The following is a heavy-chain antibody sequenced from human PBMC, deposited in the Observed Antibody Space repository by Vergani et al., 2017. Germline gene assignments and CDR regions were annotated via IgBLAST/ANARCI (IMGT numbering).Heavy chain of an antibody. CDR3: ATSYPYGLGSYPYGMDV. CDR2: ILPLFGTP. V-gene: IGHV1-69*01. CDR1: GGTFSNHV. D-gene: IGHD3-10*01. J-gene: IGHJ6*02. Sequence: QVQLVQSGAEAKKPGSSVKVSCKSSGGTFSNHVLAWVRQAPGQGLEWMGGILPLFGTPTYAQRFQGRVTITADESTNTAYMELYSLRSEDTAVYFCATSYPYGLGSYPYGMDVWGQGTTVTVSS.